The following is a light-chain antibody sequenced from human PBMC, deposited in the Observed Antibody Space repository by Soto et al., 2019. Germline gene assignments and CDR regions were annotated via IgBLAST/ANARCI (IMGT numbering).Light chain of an antibody. CDR3: QQLNGSPWT. V-gene: IGKV1-8*01. J-gene: IGKJ1*01. Sequence: AVGVTQSQSSLSASTGDRVTITCRASQGISSYLAWYQQKPGKAPKLLIYAASTLQSGVPSRFSGSRSGTDYTLTIGSLQPEDFATYYCQQLNGSPWTFGQGTKVDI. CDR1: QGISSY. CDR2: AAS.